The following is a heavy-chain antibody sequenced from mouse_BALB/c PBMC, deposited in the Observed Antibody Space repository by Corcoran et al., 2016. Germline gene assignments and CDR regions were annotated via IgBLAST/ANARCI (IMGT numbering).Heavy chain of an antibody. J-gene: IGHJ4*01. V-gene: IGHV1-18*01. CDR1: GYTFTDYN. CDR2: INPNNGGT. D-gene: IGHD4-1*01. CDR3: ARYLGRGYAMDY. Sequence: EVLLQQSGPELVKPGASVKIPCKASGYTFTDYNMDWVKQSHGKSLEWIGDINPNNGGTIYNQKFKGKATLTVDKSSSTAYMELRSLTSEDTAVYYCARYLGRGYAMDYWGQGTSVTVSS.